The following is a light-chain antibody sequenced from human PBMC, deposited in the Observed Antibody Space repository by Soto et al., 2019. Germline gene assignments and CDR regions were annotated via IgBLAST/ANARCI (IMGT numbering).Light chain of an antibody. V-gene: IGKV3-20*01. CDR2: GAS. J-gene: IGKJ3*01. Sequence: EIVLTQSPGTLSLSPGERATLSCRASQSVSSSYLAWYQQKPGQAPRLLIYGASSRATAIPARFSGSGSGTDFTLTISRLEPEDFAVYYGQQYGSSTFTFGPGTKVDIK. CDR3: QQYGSSTFT. CDR1: QSVSSSY.